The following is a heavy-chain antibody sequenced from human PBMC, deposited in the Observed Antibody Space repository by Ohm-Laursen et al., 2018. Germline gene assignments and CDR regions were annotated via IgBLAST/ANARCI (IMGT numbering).Heavy chain of an antibody. CDR3: VLYSSFSVS. CDR2: IYYNGNP. V-gene: IGHV4-59*08. Sequence: GTLSLTCTVSGGSLRNYYWSWIRQPPGKGLEWIGYIYYNGNPRYNPSLESRVTISVDPSKNQFSLKLNSVTAADTALYYCVLYSSFSVSWGQGTLVTVSS. CDR1: GGSLRNYY. J-gene: IGHJ5*02. D-gene: IGHD6-6*01.